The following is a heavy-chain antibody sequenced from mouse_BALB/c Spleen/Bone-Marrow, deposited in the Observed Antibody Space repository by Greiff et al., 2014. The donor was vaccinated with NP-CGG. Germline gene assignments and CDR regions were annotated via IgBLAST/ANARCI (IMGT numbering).Heavy chain of an antibody. V-gene: IGHV2-9*02. D-gene: IGHD1-2*01. CDR2: IWAGGST. CDR3: ARDGATATLAY. Sequence: QVQLQQSGPGLVAPSQSLSITCTVSGFSLTNYCVHWVRQPPGKGLEWLGAIWAGGSTNYKSALMSRLSISKDNSKSQVFLKMNSLQTDDRAMYYCARDGATATLAYWGQGTLVTVSA. CDR1: GFSLTNYC. J-gene: IGHJ3*01.